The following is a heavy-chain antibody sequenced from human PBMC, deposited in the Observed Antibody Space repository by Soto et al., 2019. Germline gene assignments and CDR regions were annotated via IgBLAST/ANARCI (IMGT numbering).Heavy chain of an antibody. Sequence: PSETLSLTCTVSGGSISSDDYYWSWVRQPPGKGLEWIGYIYYSGRTNYNPSLESRITISIDTSKNQFSLKLSSVSAADTAVYYCARDRSNSPDYFDYWGQGTLVTVSS. CDR3: ARDRSNSPDYFDY. D-gene: IGHD6-6*01. CDR2: IYYSGRT. CDR1: GGSISSDDYY. V-gene: IGHV4-30-4*01. J-gene: IGHJ4*02.